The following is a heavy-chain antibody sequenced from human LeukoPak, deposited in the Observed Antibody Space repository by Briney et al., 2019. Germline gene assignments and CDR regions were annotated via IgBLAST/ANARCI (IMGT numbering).Heavy chain of an antibody. D-gene: IGHD3-10*01. V-gene: IGHV3-30-3*01. CDR2: ISDDGSRQ. CDR1: GFTFSNYA. J-gene: IGHJ4*02. CDR3: VKDRTGTYTLDY. Sequence: PGGSLRLSCAATGFTFSNYAIHWGRQAPGKGLEWVAFISDDGSRQHYADSVKGRCTISRDNSKNTLNLQMNSLRAEDTAVYYCVKDRTGTYTLDYWGQGTLVTVSS.